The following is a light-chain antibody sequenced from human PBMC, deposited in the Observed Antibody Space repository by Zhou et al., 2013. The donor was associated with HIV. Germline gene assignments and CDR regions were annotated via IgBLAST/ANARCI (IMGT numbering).Light chain of an antibody. CDR3: QQSYSTSRGEWT. V-gene: IGKV1-39*01. Sequence: DIQMTQSPSSLSASVGDRVTITCRASQTIINYLNWYQKKPGKAPNLLIYAASSLQGGVPSRFSGRGSGTDFTLTITSLQPEDFATYYCQQSYSTSRGEWTFGQGTKVEYK. J-gene: IGKJ1*01. CDR1: QTIINY. CDR2: AAS.